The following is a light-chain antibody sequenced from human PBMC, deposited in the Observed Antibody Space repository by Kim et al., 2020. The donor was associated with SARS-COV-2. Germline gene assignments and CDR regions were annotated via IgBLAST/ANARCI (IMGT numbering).Light chain of an antibody. Sequence: DIQMTQSPSTLSASVGERVTITCRASQSISIWLAWYQQKPGEAPKVLIFDASSLQSGVPSRFSGSGSGTEFTLTISSLQPDDFATYYCQHYNNYPWTFGQGTKVDIK. CDR2: DAS. V-gene: IGKV1-5*01. CDR1: QSISIW. CDR3: QHYNNYPWT. J-gene: IGKJ1*01.